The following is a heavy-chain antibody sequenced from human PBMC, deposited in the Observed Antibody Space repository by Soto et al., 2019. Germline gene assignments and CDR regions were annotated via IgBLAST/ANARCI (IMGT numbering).Heavy chain of an antibody. D-gene: IGHD3-3*01. J-gene: IGHJ3*02. CDR2: INPATGAA. CDR1: GYPVTAYY. Sequence: QLHLVQSGAVVKKPGASVTVSCSASGYPVTAYYMHWVRQAPGRGLEWMGGINPATGAAKYTQKCQGRATMARDTSTSTVFMELSGLTSEDTAVFYCARGGGVGVAGSAAFDMWGQGTLVTVSS. V-gene: IGHV1-2*02. CDR3: ARGGGVGVAGSAAFDM.